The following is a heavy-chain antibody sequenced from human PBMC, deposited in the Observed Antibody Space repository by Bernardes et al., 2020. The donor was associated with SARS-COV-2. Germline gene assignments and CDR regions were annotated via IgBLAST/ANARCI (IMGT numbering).Heavy chain of an antibody. V-gene: IGHV4-39*01. CDR1: GGSISSSNYY. D-gene: IGHD3-3*01. J-gene: IGHJ5*02. CDR3: ARHFTGHITIFGVVTLSNWFDP. CDR2: IYFSGNT. Sequence: SETLSLTCTVSGGSISSSNYYWGWIRQPPGKGLEWIGSIYFSGNTYYNPSLQSRVSESVDTSKNQFSLRLSSVTAADTAVYYCARHFTGHITIFGVVTLSNWFDPWGQGTLVTVSS.